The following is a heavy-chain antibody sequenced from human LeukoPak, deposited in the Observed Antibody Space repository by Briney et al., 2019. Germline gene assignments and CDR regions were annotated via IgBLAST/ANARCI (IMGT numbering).Heavy chain of an antibody. V-gene: IGHV4-39*01. CDR2: IYYSGST. J-gene: IGHJ3*02. CDR1: GGSISSSSYY. D-gene: IGHD3-22*01. CDR3: ARRYYYDSSGSSAFDI. Sequence: SETLSLTCTVSGGSISSSSYYWGWIRQPPGKGLEWIGSIYYSGSTYYNPSLKGRVTISVDTSKNQFSLKLSSVIAADTAVYYCARRYYYDSSGSSAFDIWGQGTMVTVSS.